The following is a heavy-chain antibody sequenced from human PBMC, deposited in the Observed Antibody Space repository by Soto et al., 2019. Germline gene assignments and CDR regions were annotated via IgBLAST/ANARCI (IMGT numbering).Heavy chain of an antibody. Sequence: GGSLRLSCAASGFTFSSYAMSWVRQAPGKGLEWVSAISGSGGSTYYADSVKGRFTISRDNSKNTLYLQMNSLRAEDTAVYYCAKTVRFTYYYDSSGYYHYFDYWGQGTLVTVSS. V-gene: IGHV3-23*01. CDR3: AKTVRFTYYYDSSGYYHYFDY. D-gene: IGHD3-22*01. CDR1: GFTFSSYA. CDR2: ISGSGGST. J-gene: IGHJ4*02.